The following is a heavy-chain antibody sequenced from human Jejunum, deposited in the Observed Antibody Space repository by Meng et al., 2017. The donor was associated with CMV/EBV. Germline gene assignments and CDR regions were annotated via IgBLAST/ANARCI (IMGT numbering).Heavy chain of an antibody. CDR3: ARDRVDQFYGMDV. J-gene: IGHJ6*02. CDR1: GGSISSGGYY. V-gene: IGHV4-31*02. D-gene: IGHD3-3*01. Sequence: GGSISSGGYYWSWIRQHPGKGLEWIGYIYYSGSTYYDPSLKSRVTISVDTSKNQFSLKLSSVTAADTAVYYCARDRVDQFYGMDVWGQGTTVTVSS. CDR2: IYYSGST.